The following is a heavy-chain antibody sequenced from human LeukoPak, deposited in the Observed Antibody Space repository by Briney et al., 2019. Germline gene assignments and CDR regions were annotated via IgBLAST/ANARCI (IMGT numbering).Heavy chain of an antibody. Sequence: SETLSLTCKVSGGSINSGGYYWSWIRQHPGKGLEWIGRIYHSGSTYYSASLKSRVTISIDTSENQFSLNLSSVTAADTAVYYCARSHMVRGTVGETTNYWGQGTLVTVSS. CDR2: IYHSGST. CDR3: ARSHMVRGTVGETTNY. CDR1: GGSINSGGYY. D-gene: IGHD3-10*01. V-gene: IGHV4-31*03. J-gene: IGHJ4*02.